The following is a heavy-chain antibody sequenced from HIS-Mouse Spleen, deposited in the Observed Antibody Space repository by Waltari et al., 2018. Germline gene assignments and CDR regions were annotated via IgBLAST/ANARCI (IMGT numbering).Heavy chain of an antibody. CDR3: ARALTTLKDAFDI. V-gene: IGHV4-38-2*02. D-gene: IGHD4-17*01. Sequence: QVQLQESGPGLVKPSETLSLTCTVSGYSISSGYYWGWIRQPPGKGLEWIGSIYHSGSTYYNPSLKSRVTISVDTSKTQFSLKLSSVTAADTAVYYCARALTTLKDAFDIWGQGTMVTVSS. CDR2: IYHSGST. J-gene: IGHJ3*02. CDR1: GYSISSGYY.